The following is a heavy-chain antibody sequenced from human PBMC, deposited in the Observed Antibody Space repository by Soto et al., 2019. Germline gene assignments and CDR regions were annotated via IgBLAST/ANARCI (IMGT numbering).Heavy chain of an antibody. D-gene: IGHD6-13*01. V-gene: IGHV1-18*01. CDR1: GYTFTIYG. J-gene: IGHJ4*02. CDR2: ISAYNGNT. CDR3: AGTKIAAAGIGTFDY. Sequence: ASVKVSCKTSGYTFTIYGISCVRQSPLQGLEWMGWISAYNGNTNYAQKLQGRVTMTTDTSTSTAYMELRSLRSDDTAVYYCAGTKIAAAGIGTFDYWGQGTLVTVSS.